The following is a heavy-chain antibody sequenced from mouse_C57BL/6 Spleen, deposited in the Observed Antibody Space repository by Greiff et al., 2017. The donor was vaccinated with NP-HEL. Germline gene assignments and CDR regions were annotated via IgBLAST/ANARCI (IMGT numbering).Heavy chain of an antibody. V-gene: IGHV1-18*01. CDR3: SRSVYDGTQIGDDFDY. J-gene: IGHJ2*01. CDR2: ITPNNGGT. Sequence: EVQLQQSGPELVKPGASVKIPCKASGYTFTDYNLDWVKQSHGKSLEWIGDITPNNGGTIYNQKFNGKATLTVDKSSSTAYMELRSLTAEDTAVYYWSRSVYDGTQIGDDFDYWGQGTTLTVSA. D-gene: IGHD1-1*01. CDR1: GYTFTDYN.